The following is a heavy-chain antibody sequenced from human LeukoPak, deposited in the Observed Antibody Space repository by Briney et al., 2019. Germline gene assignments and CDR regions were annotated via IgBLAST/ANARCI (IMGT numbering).Heavy chain of an antibody. J-gene: IGHJ4*02. V-gene: IGHV1-46*03. D-gene: IGHD3-10*01. CDR3: ARHGSGRYYPAEGRVDY. Sequence: AASVKVSCKAFGYGFTSYYIHWVRQAPGQGLEWMGIINPSVGGTTYARKFRGRVTMTRDTSTSTVYMELSSLRSEDTAVYYCARHGSGRYYPAEGRVDYWGQGTPVTVSS. CDR2: INPSVGGT. CDR1: GYGFTSYY.